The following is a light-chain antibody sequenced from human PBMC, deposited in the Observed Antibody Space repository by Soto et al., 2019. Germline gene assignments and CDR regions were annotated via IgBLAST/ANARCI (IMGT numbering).Light chain of an antibody. CDR1: SSDVGGYNF. CDR2: DVT. V-gene: IGLV2-14*03. CDR3: CSYRVGATLV. J-gene: IGLJ2*01. Sequence: QSALTQPASVSGSPGQSITIPCTGTSSDVGGYNFVSWYQQHPGKAPKLMIYDVTNRPSGVSNRFSGSRAGNTASLIISGLQAEDEADYYCCSYRVGATLVFGGGTKVTVL.